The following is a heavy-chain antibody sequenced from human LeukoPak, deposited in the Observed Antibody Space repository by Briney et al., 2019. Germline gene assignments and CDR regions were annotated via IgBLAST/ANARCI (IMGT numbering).Heavy chain of an antibody. CDR3: ARDLVVVAATGYNWFDP. Sequence: SETLSLTCAVYGGSFSGYYWSWIRQPPGKGLEWIGEINHSGSTNYNPSLKSRVTISVDTSKNRFSLKLSSVTAADTAVYYCARDLVVVAATGYNWFDPWGQGTLVTVSS. J-gene: IGHJ5*02. CDR1: GGSFSGYY. D-gene: IGHD2-15*01. CDR2: INHSGST. V-gene: IGHV4-34*01.